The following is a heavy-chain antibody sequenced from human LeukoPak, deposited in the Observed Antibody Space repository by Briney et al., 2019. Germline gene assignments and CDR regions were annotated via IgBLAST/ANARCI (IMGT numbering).Heavy chain of an antibody. Sequence: GGSLRLSCAACGFKFSSFWMSWVRQGPGRGLEWVANIKQDGREKNYVDSVKGRFTMSRDNAPKSLSLQLSSLTAEDTAVYYCARVRANDKWEDYFHYMDVWGKGTTVTVS. CDR1: GFKFSSFW. J-gene: IGHJ6*03. CDR2: IKQDGREK. CDR3: ARVRANDKWEDYFHYMDV. V-gene: IGHV3-7*04. D-gene: IGHD1-1*01.